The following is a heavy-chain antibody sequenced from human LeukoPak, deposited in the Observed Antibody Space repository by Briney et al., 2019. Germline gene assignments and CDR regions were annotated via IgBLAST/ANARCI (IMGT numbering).Heavy chain of an antibody. CDR2: IYYSGST. Sequence: SETLSLTCTVSGGSISSGDYYWSWIRQPPGKGLEWIGYIYYSGSTYYNPSLKSRVTISVDTSKNQFSLKLSSVTAADTAVYYCARDRPLFTMVRGVRARYYFDYWGQGTLVTVSS. CDR3: ARDRPLFTMVRGVRARYYFDY. CDR1: GGSISSGDYY. D-gene: IGHD3-10*01. J-gene: IGHJ4*02. V-gene: IGHV4-30-4*01.